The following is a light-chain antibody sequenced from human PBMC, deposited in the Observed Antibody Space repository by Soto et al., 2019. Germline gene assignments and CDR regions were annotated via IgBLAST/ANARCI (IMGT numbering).Light chain of an antibody. J-gene: IGKJ1*01. CDR3: QQTYRK. V-gene: IGKV1-39*01. Sequence: DIQMTQSPSSLSASIGDTVTIACRASQIIGNYLNWYQQKPGKAPKLLIYAASTLQSGVPSRFSGGGSGTYFTLTISGLQHEDFETYYCQQTYRKLGQGTKVEIK. CDR1: QIIGNY. CDR2: AAS.